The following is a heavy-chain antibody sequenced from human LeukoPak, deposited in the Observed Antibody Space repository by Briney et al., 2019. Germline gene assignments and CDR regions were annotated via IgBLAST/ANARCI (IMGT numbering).Heavy chain of an antibody. D-gene: IGHD6-6*01. V-gene: IGHV3-74*01. CDR3: ARGGTAARPDYFDL. CDR2: INSDGSTT. J-gene: IGHJ4*02. Sequence: GGSLRLSCTASGFTISSYWMHWVRQAPGKGLAWVSRINSDGSTTSYTDSVKGRFSISRDNAKNTLYLQMNSLRTEDTAVYYCARGGTAARPDYFDLWGQGTLVTVSS. CDR1: GFTISSYW.